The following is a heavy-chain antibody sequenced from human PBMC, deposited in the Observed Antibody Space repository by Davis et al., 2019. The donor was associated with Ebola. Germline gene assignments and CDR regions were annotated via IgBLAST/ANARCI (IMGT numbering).Heavy chain of an antibody. Sequence: GESLKISCAASGFTFSTCAMSWVRQAPGKGLEWVSTISGSGGNTYYADSVKGRFTISRDSFENTLYLQMNSLRVDDTAVYYCAGGGGSYAYFPYWGQGTLVTVSS. V-gene: IGHV3-23*01. D-gene: IGHD1-26*01. CDR1: GFTFSTCA. CDR2: ISGSGGNT. CDR3: AGGGGSYAYFPY. J-gene: IGHJ4*02.